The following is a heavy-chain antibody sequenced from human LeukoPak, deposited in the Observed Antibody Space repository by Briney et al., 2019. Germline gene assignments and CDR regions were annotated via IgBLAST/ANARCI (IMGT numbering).Heavy chain of an antibody. J-gene: IGHJ4*02. V-gene: IGHV3-15*01. CDR3: VGRPWNFDY. CDR1: GFTFSTAF. Sequence: PGGSLRLSCTASGFTFSTAFMNWVRQAPGKGLEWVARITSKSYDETTDYAAPVKGRFFISRDDSRGTLSLEMNSLKIEDTAVYFCVGRPWNFDYWGQGTLVTVSS. D-gene: IGHD1-1*01. CDR2: ITSKSYDETT.